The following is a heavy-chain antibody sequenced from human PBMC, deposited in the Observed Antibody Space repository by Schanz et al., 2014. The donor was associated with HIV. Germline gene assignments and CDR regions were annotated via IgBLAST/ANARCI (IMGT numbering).Heavy chain of an antibody. CDR3: ASAGFDDSSGYPDY. CDR2: INPPGGTT. V-gene: IGHV1-46*01. CDR1: GYSFTSNF. J-gene: IGHJ4*02. Sequence: QAQLVQSGAEVKKPGASVKVSCKASGYSFTSNFIHWVRQAPGQGLEWMGIINPPGGTTTFAQKFRDRVTMTRDTSTSTVYMEVSRLRSDDTAVYYCASAGFDDSSGYPDYWGQGTLVTVSS. D-gene: IGHD3-22*01.